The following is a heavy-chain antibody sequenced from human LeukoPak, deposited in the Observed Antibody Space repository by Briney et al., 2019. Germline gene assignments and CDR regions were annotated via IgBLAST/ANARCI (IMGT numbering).Heavy chain of an antibody. CDR3: ARDYDSSGLPRAEYFQH. D-gene: IGHD3-22*01. CDR1: GFTFSSYS. J-gene: IGHJ1*01. CDR2: ISSSSSYI. Sequence: GGSLRLSCAASGFTFSSYSMNWVRQAPGKGLEWVSSISSSSSYIYYADSVKGRFTISRDNAKNSLYLQMNSLRAEDAAVYYCARDYDSSGLPRAEYFQHWGQGTLVTVSS. V-gene: IGHV3-21*01.